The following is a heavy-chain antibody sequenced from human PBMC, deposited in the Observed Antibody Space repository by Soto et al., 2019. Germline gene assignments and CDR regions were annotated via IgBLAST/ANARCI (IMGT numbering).Heavy chain of an antibody. Sequence: ASVKVSCKASGYTFTAFTITWVRQAPGQGLEWLGWITVYSGHTAYAQTFRDRVTLTSDTYATTAYMELRGLRSDDTAVFYCARVSLLRSRDFYQTLDAWGQGTTVPV. D-gene: IGHD3-16*02. CDR2: ITVYSGHT. CDR3: ARVSLLRSRDFYQTLDA. CDR1: GYTFTAFT. V-gene: IGHV1-18*01. J-gene: IGHJ6*01.